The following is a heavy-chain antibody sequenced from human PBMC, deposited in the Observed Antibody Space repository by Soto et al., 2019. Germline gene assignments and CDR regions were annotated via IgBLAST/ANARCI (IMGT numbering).Heavy chain of an antibody. Sequence: ASVKVSCKASGYTFTSYGISWVRQAPGQGLEWMGWISAYNGNTNYAQKLQGRVTMTTDTSTSTAYMELRSLRSDDTAVYYCARGLMITFGGVIVIPGEAFDIWGQGTMVTVSS. CDR3: ARGLMITFGGVIVIPGEAFDI. D-gene: IGHD3-16*02. V-gene: IGHV1-18*01. CDR1: GYTFTSYG. CDR2: ISAYNGNT. J-gene: IGHJ3*02.